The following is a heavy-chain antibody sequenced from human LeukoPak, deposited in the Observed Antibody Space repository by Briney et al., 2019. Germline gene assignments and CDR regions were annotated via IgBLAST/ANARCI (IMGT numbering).Heavy chain of an antibody. CDR2: INHSGST. Sequence: SETLSLTCAVYGGSFSGYYWSWIRQPPGKGLEWIGGINHSGSTNYNPSLKSRVTISVDTSKNQFSLKLSSVTAADTAVYYCARALRVITIFGVVTSFDYWGQGTLVTVSS. V-gene: IGHV4-34*01. J-gene: IGHJ4*02. CDR1: GGSFSGYY. D-gene: IGHD3-3*01. CDR3: ARALRVITIFGVVTSFDY.